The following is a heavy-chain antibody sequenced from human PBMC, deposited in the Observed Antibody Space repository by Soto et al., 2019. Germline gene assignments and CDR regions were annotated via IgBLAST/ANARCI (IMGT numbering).Heavy chain of an antibody. J-gene: IGHJ4*02. V-gene: IGHV3-30-3*01. D-gene: IGHD3-10*01. CDR1: GFTFSSYG. Sequence: GGSLRLSCAASGFTFSSYGMHWVRQSPGKGLEWVAVISYDGSNKYYADSVKGRFTISRDNSKNTLYLQMNSLRAEDTAVYYCARDLGPNYYGSGFDYWGQGTLVTVSS. CDR3: ARDLGPNYYGSGFDY. CDR2: ISYDGSNK.